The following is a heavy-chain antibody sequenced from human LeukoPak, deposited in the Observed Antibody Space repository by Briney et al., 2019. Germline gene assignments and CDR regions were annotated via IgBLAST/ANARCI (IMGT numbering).Heavy chain of an antibody. CDR2: INSDGSIT. CDR3: AKDRVTLKVIAPPDGFDV. V-gene: IGHV3-74*01. Sequence: GGSLRLSCAASGFTFSSYWMHWVRQTPGKGLVWVSRINSDGSITTYADSVKGRFTISRDNSKNTVYLQMSSLRAEDTAVYYCAKDRVTLKVIAPPDGFDVWGQGTVVTVSS. D-gene: IGHD2-21*02. J-gene: IGHJ3*01. CDR1: GFTFSSYW.